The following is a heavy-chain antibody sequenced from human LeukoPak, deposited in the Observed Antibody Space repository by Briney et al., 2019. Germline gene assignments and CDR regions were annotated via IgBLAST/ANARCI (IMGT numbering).Heavy chain of an antibody. Sequence: SETLSLTCAVYGGSFSGYYWSWIRQPPGKGLEWIGEINHSGSTNYNPSLKSRVTISVDTSKNQFSLKLSSVTAADTAVYYCARVVTIFGVVPSARGFDPWGQGTLVTVSS. CDR2: INHSGST. CDR1: GGSFSGYY. D-gene: IGHD3-3*01. V-gene: IGHV4-34*01. CDR3: ARVVTIFGVVPSARGFDP. J-gene: IGHJ5*02.